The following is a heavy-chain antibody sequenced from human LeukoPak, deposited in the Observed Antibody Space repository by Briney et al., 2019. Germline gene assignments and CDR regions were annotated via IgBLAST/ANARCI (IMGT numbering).Heavy chain of an antibody. V-gene: IGHV3-9*01. CDR3: AKDISTNRGLGLVDY. J-gene: IGHJ4*02. D-gene: IGHD3-10*01. CDR1: GFTFDDYA. Sequence: GGSLRLSCAASGFTFDDYAMHWVRQAPGKGLECVSGISWNSGSIGYADSVKGRFTISRDNAKNSLYLQMNSLRAEDTALYYCAKDISTNRGLGLVDYWGQGTLVTVSS. CDR2: ISWNSGSI.